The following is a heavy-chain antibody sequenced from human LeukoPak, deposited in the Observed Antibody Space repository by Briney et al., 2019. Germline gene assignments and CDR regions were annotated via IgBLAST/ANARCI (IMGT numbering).Heavy chain of an antibody. J-gene: IGHJ4*02. V-gene: IGHV3-23*01. CDR3: AKARPRGGTIFGVVLYYFDY. CDR1: GFTFSSYA. CDR2: ISGSGGST. D-gene: IGHD3-3*01. Sequence: GGSLRLSCAASGFTFSSYAMSWVRQAPEKGLEWVSAISGSGGSTYYADSVKGRFTISRDNSKNTLYLQMNSLRAEDTAVYYCAKARPRGGTIFGVVLYYFDYWGQGTLVTVSS.